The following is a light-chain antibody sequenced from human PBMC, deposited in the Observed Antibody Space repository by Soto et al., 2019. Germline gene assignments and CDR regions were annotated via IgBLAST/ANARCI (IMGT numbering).Light chain of an antibody. J-gene: IGKJ1*01. V-gene: IGKV1-39*01. CDR3: QQSYSPLWT. CDR1: QSISNY. CDR2: AAS. Sequence: DIQMTQSPSSLSASVGDRVTLTCRASQSISNYLNWYQHKAGKAPKVLIYAASSLQRGVPSRFSGSGSGTDFTLIISSLQPEDFATYYCQQSYSPLWTFGQGTKVDIK.